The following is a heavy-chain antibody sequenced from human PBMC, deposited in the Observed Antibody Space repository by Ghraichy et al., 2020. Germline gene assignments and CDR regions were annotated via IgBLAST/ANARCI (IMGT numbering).Heavy chain of an antibody. CDR1: GGSITTYY. CDR3: ARGSRTMVQGVIKGGFDY. CDR2: IYHSGRT. D-gene: IGHD3-10*01. V-gene: IGHV4-59*01. Sequence: SETLSLTCSFSGGSITTYYWSWIRQPPGKGLEWIGYIYHSGRTNYNPSLKSRVTISVDTSQNQFSLKLSSVTAADTAVYFCARGSRTMVQGVIKGGFDYWGQGTLVTVSS. J-gene: IGHJ4*02.